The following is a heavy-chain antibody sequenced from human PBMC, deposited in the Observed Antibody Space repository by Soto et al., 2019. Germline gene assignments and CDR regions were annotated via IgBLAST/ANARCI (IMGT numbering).Heavy chain of an antibody. CDR3: VRVSHFITTSCYGNGLEP. Sequence: EVQLVESGGGFVQPGGSLRLSCAASGFTFSTYWMHWLRQVPGKGLECVSRINSDASHTSYADSVKGRFTISRENAKNTLQLERNSLRAPCPAVYYCVRVSHFITTSCYGNGLEPRGQGTRVTFPS. D-gene: IGHD2-2*01. J-gene: IGHJ5*02. V-gene: IGHV3-74*03. CDR2: INSDASHT. CDR1: GFTFSTYW.